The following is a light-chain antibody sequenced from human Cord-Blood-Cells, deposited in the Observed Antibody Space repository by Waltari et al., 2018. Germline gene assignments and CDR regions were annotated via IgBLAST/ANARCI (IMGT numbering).Light chain of an antibody. CDR2: EVS. V-gene: IGLV2-14*01. J-gene: IGLJ2*01. Sequence: QSALTPPASVSGSPGQSITISCTGTSSYVGGYNSVSWYQQHPGKAPKLMIYEVSNRPSGVSNRFSGSKSGNTASLTISGLQAEDEADYYCSSYTSSSTVVFGGGTKLTVL. CDR3: SSYTSSSTVV. CDR1: SSYVGGYNS.